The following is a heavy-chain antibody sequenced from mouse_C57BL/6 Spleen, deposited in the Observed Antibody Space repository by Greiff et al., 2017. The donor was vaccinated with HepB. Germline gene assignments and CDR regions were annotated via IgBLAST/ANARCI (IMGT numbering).Heavy chain of an antibody. CDR2: INPGSGGT. CDR1: GYAFTNYL. V-gene: IGHV1-54*01. D-gene: IGHD1-1*01. J-gene: IGHJ3*01. Sequence: QVQLKQSGAELVRPGTSVKVSCKASGYAFTNYLIEWVKQRPGQGLEWIGVINPGSGGTNYNEKFKGKATLTVDESSSTAYMQLSSLTSEDAAVYFGARNYGSSYEGFAYWGQGTLVTVSA. CDR3: ARNYGSSYEGFAY.